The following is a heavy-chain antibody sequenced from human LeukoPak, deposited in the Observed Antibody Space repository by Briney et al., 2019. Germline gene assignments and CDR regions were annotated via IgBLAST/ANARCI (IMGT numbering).Heavy chain of an antibody. D-gene: IGHD3-10*01. V-gene: IGHV5-51*01. CDR2: IDT. CDR3: ASGPYYGSGSSVDY. CDR1: GYSFTSYW. Sequence: GESLKISCKGFGYSFTSYWIGWVRQMPGKGLEWMGIIDTRYSPSFQGQVTISADKSISTAYLQWSSLKASDTAMYYCASGPYYGSGSSVDYWGQGTLVTVSS. J-gene: IGHJ4*02.